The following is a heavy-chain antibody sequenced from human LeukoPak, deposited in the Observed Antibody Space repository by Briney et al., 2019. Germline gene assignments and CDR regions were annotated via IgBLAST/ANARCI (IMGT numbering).Heavy chain of an antibody. Sequence: GASVKVSCKASEYTFSAYYIHWVRQAPGQGLEWMGWINPDSGGTNYAQKFQGRVTMTGDTSISTAYLELSRLTSDDTAVYYCARVRGVPQVYYYFGMDVWGQGTTVTVSS. D-gene: IGHD3-10*01. J-gene: IGHJ6*02. CDR2: INPDSGGT. CDR1: EYTFSAYY. CDR3: ARVRGVPQVYYYFGMDV. V-gene: IGHV1-2*02.